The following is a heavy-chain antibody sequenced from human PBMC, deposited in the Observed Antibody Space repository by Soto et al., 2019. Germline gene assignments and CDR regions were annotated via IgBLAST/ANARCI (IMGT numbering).Heavy chain of an antibody. CDR3: ARVPLTGDWGYYYYGMDV. CDR1: GYTFTSYG. V-gene: IGHV1-18*04. Sequence: ASVKVSCKASGYTFTSYGSSWVRQAPGQGLEWMGWISPYNGHTKYAQKLQGRVTLTTDTSTNTTYIELRSLGSNDTAVYFCARVPLTGDWGYYYYGMDVCGQGTTVTVSS. CDR2: ISPYNGHT. D-gene: IGHD7-27*01. J-gene: IGHJ6*02.